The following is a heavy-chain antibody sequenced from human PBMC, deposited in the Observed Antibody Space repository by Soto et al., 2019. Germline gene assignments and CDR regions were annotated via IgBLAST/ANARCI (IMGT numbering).Heavy chain of an antibody. CDR2: ISYDGSNK. D-gene: IGHD2-15*01. Sequence: GGSLRLSCAASGFTFSSYAMHWVRQAPGKGLEWVAVISYDGSNKYYADSVKGRFTISRDNSKNTLYLQMNSLRAEDTAVYYCARDEAKAGYCSGGSCYSDYGMDVWGQGTTVTVSS. CDR1: GFTFSSYA. CDR3: ARDEAKAGYCSGGSCYSDYGMDV. V-gene: IGHV3-30-3*01. J-gene: IGHJ6*02.